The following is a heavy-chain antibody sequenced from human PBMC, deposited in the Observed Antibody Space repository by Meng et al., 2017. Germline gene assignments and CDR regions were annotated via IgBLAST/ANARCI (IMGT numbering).Heavy chain of an antibody. CDR3: ARGLAVAGTVFWFDP. V-gene: IGHV1-8*03. D-gene: IGHD6-19*01. J-gene: IGHJ5*02. CDR2: MNPNSGNT. Sequence: QVELVQSGAEVKKPGASVKVSCKASGYTFTSYYMHWVRQAPGQGLEWMGWMNPNSGNTGYAQKFQGRVTITRNTSICTVYMELSSLRSEDTAVYYCARGLAVAGTVFWFDPWGQGTLVTVSS. CDR1: GYTFTSYY.